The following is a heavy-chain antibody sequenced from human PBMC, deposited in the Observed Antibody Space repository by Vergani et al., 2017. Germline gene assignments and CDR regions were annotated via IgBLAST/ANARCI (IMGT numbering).Heavy chain of an antibody. CDR3: GRLTVGATAASDY. J-gene: IGHJ4*02. CDR1: GYSISSGSY. D-gene: IGHD1-26*01. V-gene: IGHV4-38-2*01. CDR2: IYHTGNT. Sequence: QVQLQESGPGLVKPSETLSLTCAVSGYSISSGSYWGWIRQPPGKGLEWIGTIYHTGNTYYNPSLKSRLTISVDTSKNQFSLRLSSVTAAATAVYYCGRLTVGATAASDYWGQGTLVTVSS.